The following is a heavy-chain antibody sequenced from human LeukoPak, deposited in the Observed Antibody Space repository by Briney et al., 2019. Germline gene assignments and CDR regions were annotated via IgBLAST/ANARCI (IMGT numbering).Heavy chain of an antibody. D-gene: IGHD3-22*01. CDR2: INPSGGST. J-gene: IGHJ2*01. CDR1: GYTFTSYY. V-gene: IGHV1-46*01. CDR3: ARAPYDSSGYYYPYWYFDL. Sequence: ASVKVSCKASGYTFTSYYMHWVRQAPGQGLEWMGIINPSGGSTSYAQKFQGRVTMTRDTSTSTVYMELGSLRSEDTAVYYCARAPYDSSGYYYPYWYFDLWGRGTLVTVSS.